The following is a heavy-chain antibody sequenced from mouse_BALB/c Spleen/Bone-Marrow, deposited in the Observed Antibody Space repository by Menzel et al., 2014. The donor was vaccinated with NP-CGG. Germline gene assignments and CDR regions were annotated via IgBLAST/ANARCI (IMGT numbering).Heavy chain of an antibody. CDR3: AVYYYGRSSFAY. D-gene: IGHD1-1*01. CDR2: IDPANVNT. V-gene: IGHV14-3*02. CDR1: DFNIKDAY. J-gene: IGHJ3*01. Sequence: VQLKQSGAELVKPGASVKLSCTASDFNIKDAYMHWVEQRPEQGLEWIGRIDPANVNTKYDTKFQGKATITADTSSNTAYLLLSSLTSEDTAVYYCAVYYYGRSSFAYWGQGTLVTVSA.